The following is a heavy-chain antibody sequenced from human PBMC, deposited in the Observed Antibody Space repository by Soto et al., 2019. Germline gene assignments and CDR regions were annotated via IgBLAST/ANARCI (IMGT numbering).Heavy chain of an antibody. D-gene: IGHD3-9*01. CDR3: SRVWREYDILTGYYYYGMDV. CDR1: GFTFSSYG. V-gene: IGHV3-33*01. J-gene: IGHJ6*02. Sequence: GGSLRLSCAASGFTFSSYGMHWVRQAPGKGLEWVAVIWYDGSNKYYADSLKGRFTISRDNSKNTLYLQMNSLRAEDTAVYYCSRVWREYDILTGYYYYGMDVWGQGTTVTVSS. CDR2: IWYDGSNK.